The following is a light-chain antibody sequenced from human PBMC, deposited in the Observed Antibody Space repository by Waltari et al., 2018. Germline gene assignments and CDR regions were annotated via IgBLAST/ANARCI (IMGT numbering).Light chain of an antibody. Sequence: SALTQPASVSGSPGQSITISCTGTSRDVGSYNPVSWYQQHPGKAPKLMIYEGSKRPSGVSNRFSGSKSGNTASLTLSGLQAEDEADYYCCSYAGSSTFAVFGGGTKLTVL. CDR3: CSYAGSSTFAV. J-gene: IGLJ2*01. V-gene: IGLV2-23*03. CDR2: EGS. CDR1: SRDVGSYNP.